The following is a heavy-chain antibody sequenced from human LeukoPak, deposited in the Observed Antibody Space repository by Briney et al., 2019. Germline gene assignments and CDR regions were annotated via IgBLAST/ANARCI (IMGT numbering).Heavy chain of an antibody. CDR1: GFTVSSNS. D-gene: IGHD1-14*01. V-gene: IGHV3-53*01. CDR3: TKPARTDAFDI. CDR2: IYSAGST. Sequence: GGSLRLSCTVSGFTVSSNSMSWVRQAPGKGLEWVSFIYSAGSTHYSDSVKGRFTISIDNSKNTLYLQMNSLRAEDTAVYYCTKPARTDAFDIWGQGTMVTVSS. J-gene: IGHJ3*02.